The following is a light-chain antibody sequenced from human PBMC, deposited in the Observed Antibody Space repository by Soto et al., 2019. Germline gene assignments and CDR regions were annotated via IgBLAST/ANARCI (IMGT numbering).Light chain of an antibody. CDR2: DAS. CDR3: QQYGSSPT. V-gene: IGKV3-20*01. J-gene: IGKJ4*01. CDR1: QSVSNNY. Sequence: EIVLTQSPGTLSLSPGERATLSCRASQSVSNNYLAWYQKKPGQAPRLLIYDASSRATDIPDRFSGSGSGTDFTHTISRLEPEDFGGFYCQQYGSSPTFGGGTKVEIK.